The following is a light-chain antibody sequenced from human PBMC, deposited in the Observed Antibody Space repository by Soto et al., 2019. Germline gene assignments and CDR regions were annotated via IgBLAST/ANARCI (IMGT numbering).Light chain of an antibody. Sequence: EIVVTQSPATLSLSPGERATLSCRASQSISTYLAWYQQKPGQAPRLLIYDVSNRATGIPARFSGSGSGTDFTLTISSLEPEDFQVYYCQQRSTLPLTFGGGTKVEIK. J-gene: IGKJ4*01. V-gene: IGKV3-11*01. CDR1: QSISTY. CDR2: DVS. CDR3: QQRSTLPLT.